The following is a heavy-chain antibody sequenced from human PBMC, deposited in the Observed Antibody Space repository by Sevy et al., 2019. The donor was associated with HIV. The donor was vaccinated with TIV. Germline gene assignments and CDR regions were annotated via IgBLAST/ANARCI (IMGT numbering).Heavy chain of an antibody. J-gene: IGHJ4*02. D-gene: IGHD4-17*01. CDR3: ARQIYGDYGDGFDY. CDR1: GGSISSSSYF. V-gene: IGHV4-39*01. CDR2: IYYSGRT. Sequence: SETLSLTCTVSGGSISSSSYFWGWIRQPPGKGLELIGSIYYSGRTYYNPSLKSRVTISVDTSNNQFSLKLSSVTAADTAVYYCARQIYGDYGDGFDYWGQGTLVTVSS.